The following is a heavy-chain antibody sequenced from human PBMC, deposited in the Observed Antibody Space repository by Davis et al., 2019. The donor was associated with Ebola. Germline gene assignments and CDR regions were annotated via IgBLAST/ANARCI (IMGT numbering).Heavy chain of an antibody. CDR2: ISGSGGST. CDR3: ARDLVVVPAVPDY. J-gene: IGHJ4*02. Sequence: PGGSLRLSCAASGLTFSSYAMSWVRQAPGKGLEWVSAISGSGGSTYYADSVKGRFTISRDNSKNTLYLQMNSLRAEDTAVYYCARDLVVVPAVPDYWGQGTLVTVSS. V-gene: IGHV3-23*01. D-gene: IGHD2-2*01. CDR1: GLTFSSYA.